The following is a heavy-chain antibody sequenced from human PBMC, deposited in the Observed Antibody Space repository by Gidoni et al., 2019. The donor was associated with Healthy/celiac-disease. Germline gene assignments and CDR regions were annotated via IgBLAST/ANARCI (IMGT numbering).Heavy chain of an antibody. Sequence: EVQLVESGGGLIQPGGYLRLSCAASGFTVSSNYMSWVRQAPGKGLEWVSVIYIGGSTYYADSVKGRFTISRDNSKNTLYLQMNSLRAEDTAVYYCARGSSGYDSYYYYYYMDVWGKGTTVTVSS. CDR3: ARGSSGYDSYYYYYYMDV. J-gene: IGHJ6*03. V-gene: IGHV3-53*01. D-gene: IGHD5-12*01. CDR1: GFTVSSNY. CDR2: IYIGGST.